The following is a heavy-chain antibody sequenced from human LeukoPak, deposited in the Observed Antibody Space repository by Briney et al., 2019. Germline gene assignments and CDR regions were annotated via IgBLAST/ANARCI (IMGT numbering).Heavy chain of an antibody. J-gene: IGHJ3*02. CDR2: ISSIAGTI. CDR3: ARDASSGSDDAFDI. V-gene: IGHV3-48*03. D-gene: IGHD3-22*01. Sequence: GGPLRLSCAASGFTFSTFEMNWVPEAPGRGVEGVLYISSIAGTIYYADSVKGRFTISRDTAKNSLYLQMNSLRAEDTAIYYCARDASSGSDDAFDIWGQGTMVTVSS. CDR1: GFTFSTFE.